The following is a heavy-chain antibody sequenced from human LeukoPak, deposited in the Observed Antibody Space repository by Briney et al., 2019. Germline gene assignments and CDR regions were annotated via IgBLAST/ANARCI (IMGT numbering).Heavy chain of an antibody. CDR1: GFSFSDSV. V-gene: IGHV3-23*01. CDR3: AKGSYYDSSGSFYFDY. D-gene: IGHD3-22*01. CDR2: ISGSGDNT. Sequence: PGKSLRLSCVASGFSFSDSVIHWVRQAPGKGLEWVSGISGSGDNTYYADSVKGRFTISRDNSKNTLYVQVNSLGTEDTAAYYCAKGSYYDSSGSFYFDYWGQGTLVTVSS. J-gene: IGHJ4*02.